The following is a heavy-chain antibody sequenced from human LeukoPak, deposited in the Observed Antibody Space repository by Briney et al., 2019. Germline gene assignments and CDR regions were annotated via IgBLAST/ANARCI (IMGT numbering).Heavy chain of an antibody. J-gene: IGHJ4*02. D-gene: IGHD6-13*01. Sequence: GGSLRLSRAASGFTLSSYAMSWVRQPPGKGLEGVSAISVSGGSTYYADSVKGRFTISRDNSKNTLYLQMNSLRAEDTAVYYCAKDLGSRPYYFDYWGQGTLVTVSS. V-gene: IGHV3-23*01. CDR1: GFTLSSYA. CDR2: ISVSGGST. CDR3: AKDLGSRPYYFDY.